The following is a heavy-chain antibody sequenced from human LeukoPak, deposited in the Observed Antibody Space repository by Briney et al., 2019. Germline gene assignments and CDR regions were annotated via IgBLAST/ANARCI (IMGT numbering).Heavy chain of an antibody. J-gene: IGHJ4*02. CDR2: FDPEDGET. CDR3: ATLPKIWFGELLLDY. D-gene: IGHD3-10*01. V-gene: IGHV1-24*01. CDR1: GYTFTELS. Sequence: ASVKVSCKVSGYTFTELSMHWVRQAPGKGLEWMGGFDPEDGETIYAQKFQGRVTMTEDTSTDTAYMELSSLRSEDTAVYYCATLPKIWFGELLLDYWGQGTLVTVSS.